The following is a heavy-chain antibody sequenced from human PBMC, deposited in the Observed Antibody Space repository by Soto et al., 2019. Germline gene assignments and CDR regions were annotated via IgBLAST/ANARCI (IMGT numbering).Heavy chain of an antibody. D-gene: IGHD3-9*01. V-gene: IGHV4-4*07. CDR1: GGSISSYY. CDR2: IYTSGST. Sequence: SETLSLTCTVSGGSISSYYWSWIRQPAGKGLEWIGRIYTSGSTNYNPSLKSRVTMSVDTSKNQFSLKLSSVTAADTAVYYCARARGVLRYFDWARGDYGMDVWGQGTTATVSS. CDR3: ARARGVLRYFDWARGDYGMDV. J-gene: IGHJ6*02.